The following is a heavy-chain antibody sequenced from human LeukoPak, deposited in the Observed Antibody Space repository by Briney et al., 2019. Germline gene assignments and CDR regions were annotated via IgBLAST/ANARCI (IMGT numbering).Heavy chain of an antibody. CDR1: GGSISSSSYY. CDR3: ARERAHFGVVFDY. J-gene: IGHJ4*02. Sequence: SETLSLTCTVSGGSISSSSYYWGWIRQPPGKGLEWIGGIYYSGSTYYNPSLKSRVTISVDTSKNQFSLKLSSVTASDTAVYYCARERAHFGVVFDYWGQGTLVTVSS. D-gene: IGHD3-3*01. V-gene: IGHV4-39*07. CDR2: IYYSGST.